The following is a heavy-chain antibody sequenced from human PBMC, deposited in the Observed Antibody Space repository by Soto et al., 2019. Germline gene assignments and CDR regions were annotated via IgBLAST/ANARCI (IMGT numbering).Heavy chain of an antibody. Sequence: EVQLLESGGGLVQPGGSLRLSCAASGFTFSTYAMAWVRQAPGKGLEWVSGISGSGGSTYYADSVKGRFAISRDNSKNTLYLQMNSLRADDTAVYYCAKTPLGQRVVFDYWGQGTLVTVSS. D-gene: IGHD6-6*01. CDR1: GFTFSTYA. CDR3: AKTPLGQRVVFDY. J-gene: IGHJ4*02. V-gene: IGHV3-23*01. CDR2: ISGSGGST.